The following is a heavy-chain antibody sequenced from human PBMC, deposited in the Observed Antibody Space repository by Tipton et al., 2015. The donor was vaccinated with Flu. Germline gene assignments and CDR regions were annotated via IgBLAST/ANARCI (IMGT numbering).Heavy chain of an antibody. CDR2: IYPGDSDA. CDR3: ARLRSGSYLSPDP. D-gene: IGHD1-26*01. J-gene: IGHJ5*02. Sequence: VQLVQSGAEVKKPGESLKISCKGSGYSFTHYWVGWVRQMPGKGLEWMGIIYPGDSDARYSPSFQGQVTISADKSITTAYLQWTSLKASDAAVYYCARLRSGSYLSPDPWGQGTLVTVSS. CDR1: GYSFTHYW. V-gene: IGHV5-51*01.